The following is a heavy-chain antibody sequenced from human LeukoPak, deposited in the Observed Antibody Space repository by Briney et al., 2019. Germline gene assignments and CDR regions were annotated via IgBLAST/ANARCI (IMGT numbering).Heavy chain of an antibody. CDR1: GGSISSTSYY. CDR2: IYSSGNT. V-gene: IGHV4-39*01. CDR3: ARHLGSGWYYFDY. J-gene: IGHJ4*02. Sequence: SETLSDTRPVSGGSISSTSYYWGWIRQPPGKGLEYIGSIYSSGNTYYNPSLKSRVTISVDTSKNQFSLKLSSVTAADTAVYYCARHLGSGWYYFDYWGQGTLVTVSS. D-gene: IGHD6-19*01.